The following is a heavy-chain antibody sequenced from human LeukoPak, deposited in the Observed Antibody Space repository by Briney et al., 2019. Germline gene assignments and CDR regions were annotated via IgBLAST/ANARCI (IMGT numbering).Heavy chain of an antibody. J-gene: IGHJ5*02. D-gene: IGHD3-3*01. CDR1: GFTFSSYS. Sequence: GGSRRLSCAASGFTFSSYSMNWVRQAPGKGLEWVSSISSSSSYIYYADSVKGRFTISRDNAKNSLYLQMNSLRAEDTAVYYCARRYYDFWSGYYPWGQGTLVTVSS. CDR3: ARRYYDFWSGYYP. CDR2: ISSSSSYI. V-gene: IGHV3-21*01.